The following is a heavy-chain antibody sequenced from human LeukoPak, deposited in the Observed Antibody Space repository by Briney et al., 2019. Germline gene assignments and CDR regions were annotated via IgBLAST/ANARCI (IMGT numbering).Heavy chain of an antibody. D-gene: IGHD5-18*01. Sequence: GGSLRLSCAASGFTFSSYGMHWVRQAPGKGLEWVAVISYDGSNKYYADSVKGRFTISRDNSKNTLYLQMNSLRAEDTAVYYCAKDGVQLWYYFDYWGQGTLVTVSS. CDR1: GFTFSSYG. CDR3: AKDGVQLWYYFDY. J-gene: IGHJ4*02. CDR2: ISYDGSNK. V-gene: IGHV3-30*18.